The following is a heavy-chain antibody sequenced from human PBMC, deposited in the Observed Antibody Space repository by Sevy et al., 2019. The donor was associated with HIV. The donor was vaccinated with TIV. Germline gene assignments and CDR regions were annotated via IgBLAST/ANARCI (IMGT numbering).Heavy chain of an antibody. V-gene: IGHV4-34*01. D-gene: IGHD2-2*01. CDR1: GGSFSGYY. CDR2: INHTGST. Sequence: SETLSLTCAVYGGSFSGYYWNWIRQPPGKGLEWIGEINHTGSTNYNPSLKSRVTISGDTSKTQVSLKLSSVTAADTAIYYCARAPPIVVVPGAPSWFDPWGQGTLVTVSS. J-gene: IGHJ5*02. CDR3: ARAPPIVVVPGAPSWFDP.